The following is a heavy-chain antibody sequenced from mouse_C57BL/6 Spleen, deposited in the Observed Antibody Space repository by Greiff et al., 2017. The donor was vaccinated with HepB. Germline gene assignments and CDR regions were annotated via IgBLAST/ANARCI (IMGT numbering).Heavy chain of an antibody. CDR2: IDPSDSYT. CDR3: AREAESRTVVDYYAMDY. V-gene: IGHV1-69*01. CDR1: GYTFTSYW. Sequence: QVQLKQPGAELVMPGASVKLSCKASGYTFTSYWMHWVKQRPGQGLEWIGEIDPSDSYTNYNQKFKGKSTLTVDKSSSTAYMQLSSLTSEDSAVYYCAREAESRTVVDYYAMDYWGQGTSVTVSS. J-gene: IGHJ4*01. D-gene: IGHD1-1*01.